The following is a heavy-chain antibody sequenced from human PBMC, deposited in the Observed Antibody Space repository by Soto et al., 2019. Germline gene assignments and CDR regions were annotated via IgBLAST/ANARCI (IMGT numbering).Heavy chain of an antibody. Sequence: SXTLSLTCTVSGGSISSYYWSWVRQPPGKGLEWIGYIYYSGSTNYNPSLKSRVTISVDTSKNQFSLKLSSVTAADTAVYYCARDRGLADYFDYWGQGTLVTVSS. J-gene: IGHJ4*02. CDR1: GGSISSYY. CDR2: IYYSGST. CDR3: ARDRGLADYFDY. D-gene: IGHD6-19*01. V-gene: IGHV4-59*01.